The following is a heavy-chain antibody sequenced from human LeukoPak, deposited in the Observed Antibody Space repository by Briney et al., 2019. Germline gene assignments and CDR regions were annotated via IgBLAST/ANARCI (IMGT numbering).Heavy chain of an antibody. CDR1: GFTFSNAW. CDR3: TTENYDILTGYFPFDY. D-gene: IGHD3-9*01. V-gene: IGHV3-15*01. J-gene: IGHJ4*02. CDR2: SKSKTDGGTT. Sequence: NPGGSLRLSCAASGFTFSNAWMSWVRQAPGKGLEWVGRSKSKTDGGTTDYAAPVNGRFTISRDDSKNTLYLQMNSLKTEDTAVYYGTTENYDILTGYFPFDYWGQGTLVTVSS.